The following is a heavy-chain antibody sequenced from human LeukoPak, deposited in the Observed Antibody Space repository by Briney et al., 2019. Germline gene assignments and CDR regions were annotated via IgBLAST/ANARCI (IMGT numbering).Heavy chain of an antibody. CDR3: ATELIFRNYFDY. CDR2: ISFDGSLK. J-gene: IGHJ4*02. V-gene: IGHV3-30*04. Sequence: GGSLGLSCAASGFTFSSYSMHWVRQAPGKGLEWVAVISFDGSLKFYADSVKGRFTISRDNSRNTLYLQMNSLRAEDTAVYYCATELIFRNYFDYWGQGTLITVSS. D-gene: IGHD3/OR15-3a*01. CDR1: GFTFSSYS.